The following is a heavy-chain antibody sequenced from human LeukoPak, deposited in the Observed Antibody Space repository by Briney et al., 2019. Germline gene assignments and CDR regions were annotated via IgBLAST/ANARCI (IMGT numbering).Heavy chain of an antibody. D-gene: IGHD2-15*01. CDR3: ARAYCSGGSCYPFYYGMDV. V-gene: IGHV1-69*01. CDR1: GGTFSSYA. Sequence: GSSVKVSCKASGGTFSSYAISWVRQAPGQGLEWMGGIIPIIGTANYAQKFQGRVTITADESTSTAYMELSSLRSEDTAVYYCARAYCSGGSCYPFYYGMDVWGKGTTVTVSS. CDR2: IIPIIGTA. J-gene: IGHJ6*04.